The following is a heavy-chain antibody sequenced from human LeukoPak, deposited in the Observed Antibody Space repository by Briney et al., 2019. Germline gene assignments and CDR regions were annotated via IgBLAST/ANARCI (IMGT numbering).Heavy chain of an antibody. V-gene: IGHV4-31*03. CDR3: ARIPPSSSVGWVNWFDP. CDR2: IYYSGST. CDR1: GGSISSGGYY. D-gene: IGHD6-6*01. Sequence: SETLSLTCTVSGGSISSGGYYWSWIRQHPGKGLEWIGYIYYSGSTYYNPSLKSRVTISVDKSKNQFSLKLSSVTAADTAVYYCARIPPSSSVGWVNWFDPWGQGTLVTVSS. J-gene: IGHJ5*02.